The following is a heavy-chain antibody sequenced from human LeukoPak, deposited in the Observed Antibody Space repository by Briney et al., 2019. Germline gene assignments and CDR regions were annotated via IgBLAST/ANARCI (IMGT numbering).Heavy chain of an antibody. J-gene: IGHJ3*02. CDR2: INHSGST. V-gene: IGHV4-34*01. D-gene: IGHD2-2*03. CDR3: AKSNGYGLIDI. CDR1: GGSFSGYY. Sequence: SETLSLTCAVYGGSFSGYYWSWVRQPPGKGLEWVGEINHSGSTNYNPSLKSRVTISVDTSKNQFSLNLNSVTAADTAVYYCAKSNGYGLIDIWGQGTMVTVSS.